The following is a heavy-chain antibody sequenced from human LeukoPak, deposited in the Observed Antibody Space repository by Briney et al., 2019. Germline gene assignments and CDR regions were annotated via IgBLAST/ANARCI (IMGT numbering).Heavy chain of an antibody. V-gene: IGHV3-30-3*01. CDR1: GFTFINYA. CDR3: ARGGFDGDYYFDY. Sequence: PGGSLRLSCAASGFTFINYAIHWVRQAPGKGLEWVAVISNDGSNKYYADSVKGRFTISRDNSKNTLYLQMDSLRAEDTAVYYCARGGFDGDYYFDYWGQGTLVTVSS. D-gene: IGHD4-17*01. CDR2: ISNDGSNK. J-gene: IGHJ4*02.